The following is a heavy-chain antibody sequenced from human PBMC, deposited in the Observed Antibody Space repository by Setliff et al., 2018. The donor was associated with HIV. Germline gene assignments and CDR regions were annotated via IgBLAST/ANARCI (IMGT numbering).Heavy chain of an antibody. CDR1: GGTFSSYA. D-gene: IGHD6-19*01. V-gene: IGHV1-69*10. CDR2: IIPIIGIT. J-gene: IGHJ3*02. Sequence: SVKVSCKASGGTFSSYATSWVRQAPGQGLEWMGGIIPIIGITNQAQKFQGRVTITADKSTSTAYMELSSLRSEDTAVYFCARVPYRSAWFSGGHDAFDIWGQGTMVTVSS. CDR3: ARVPYRSAWFSGGHDAFDI.